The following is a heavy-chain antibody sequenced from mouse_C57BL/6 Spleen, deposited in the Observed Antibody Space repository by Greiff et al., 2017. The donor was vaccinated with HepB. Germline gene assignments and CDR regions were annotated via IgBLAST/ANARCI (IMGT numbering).Heavy chain of an antibody. CDR3: ARLGSYYDYFDY. CDR1: GYAFSSSW. CDR2: IYPGDGDT. D-gene: IGHD2-4*01. Sequence: QVQLQQSGPELVKPGASVKISCKASGYAFSSSWMNWVKQRPGKGLEWIGRIYPGDGDTNYNGKFKGKATLTADKSSSTAYMQLSSLTSEDFAVYFGARLGSYYDYFDYWGQGTTLTVSS. J-gene: IGHJ2*01. V-gene: IGHV1-82*01.